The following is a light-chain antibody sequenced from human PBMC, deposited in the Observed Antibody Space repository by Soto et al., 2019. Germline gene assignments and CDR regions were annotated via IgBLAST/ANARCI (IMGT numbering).Light chain of an antibody. CDR2: GAS. Sequence: EIVLTQSPGTLSLSPGERATLSCRASQSVNSNYFAWYQQKPGQSPRVLMYGASSRATGIPDRFSGSGSGTDFTLTISRLEPEDFAVYYCQQYYNSPRTFGQGTKVEIK. J-gene: IGKJ1*01. CDR1: QSVNSNY. V-gene: IGKV3-20*01. CDR3: QQYYNSPRT.